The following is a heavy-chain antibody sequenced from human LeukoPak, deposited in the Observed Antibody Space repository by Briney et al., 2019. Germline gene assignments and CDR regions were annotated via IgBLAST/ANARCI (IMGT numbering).Heavy chain of an antibody. J-gene: IGHJ6*02. D-gene: IGHD2-2*01. CDR1: GGSFSGYY. V-gene: IGHV4-34*01. Sequence: PSETLSLTCLVYGGSFSGYYWSWIRQPQGKGMEWIGEINHSGSTNYNPSLKSRVTISVDTSKNQFSLKLSSVTAADTAVYYCARFDCSSTSCSAYYYYGMDVWGQGTMVTVSS. CDR3: ARFDCSSTSCSAYYYYGMDV. CDR2: INHSGST.